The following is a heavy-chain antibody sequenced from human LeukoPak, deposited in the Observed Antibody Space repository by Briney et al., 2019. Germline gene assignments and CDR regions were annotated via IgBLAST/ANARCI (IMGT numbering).Heavy chain of an antibody. CDR2: IKQDGSEK. V-gene: IGHV3-7*01. CDR3: ARDTIAVAPYFDY. CDR1: GFTFSSYA. J-gene: IGHJ4*02. D-gene: IGHD6-19*01. Sequence: PGGSLRLSCAASGFTFSSYAMSWVRQAPGKGLEWVANIKQDGSEKYYVDSVKGRFTISRDNAKNSLYLQMNSLRAEDTAVYYCARDTIAVAPYFDYWGQGTLVTVSS.